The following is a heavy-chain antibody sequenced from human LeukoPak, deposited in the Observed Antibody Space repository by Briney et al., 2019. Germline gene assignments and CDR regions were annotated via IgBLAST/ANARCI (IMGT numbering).Heavy chain of an antibody. V-gene: IGHV3-15*01. Sequence: PGGSLRLSCAASGFTFSNAWMSWVRQAPGKGLEWLGRIKSKTDGGTTDYAAPVKGRFTISRDDSKNTLYLQMNSLETEDTAVYYCAYWSSSSWNYWGQGTLVTVPS. D-gene: IGHD6-13*01. CDR1: GFTFSNAW. J-gene: IGHJ4*02. CDR3: AYWSSSSWNY. CDR2: IKSKTDGGTT.